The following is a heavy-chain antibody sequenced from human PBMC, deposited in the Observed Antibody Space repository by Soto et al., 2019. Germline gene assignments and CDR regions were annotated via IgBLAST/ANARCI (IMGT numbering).Heavy chain of an antibody. CDR1: GGSISSGGYY. D-gene: IGHD2-2*01. V-gene: IGHV4-31*03. CDR3: ARESPYIGYCSSTSCPYYYYYMDV. CDR2: IYYSGST. J-gene: IGHJ6*03. Sequence: SETLSLTCTVSGGSISSGGYYWSWIRQHPGKGLEWIGYIYYSGSTYYNPSLKSRVTISVDTSKNQFSLKLSSVTAADTAVYYCARESPYIGYCSSTSCPYYYYYMDVWGKGTTVTVSS.